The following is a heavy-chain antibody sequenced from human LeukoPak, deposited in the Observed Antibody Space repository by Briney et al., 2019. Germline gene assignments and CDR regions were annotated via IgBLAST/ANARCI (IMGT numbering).Heavy chain of an antibody. Sequence: SETLSLTCTVSGGSISSSSYYWGWIRQPPGKGLEWIGSIYYSGSTYYNPSLKSRVTISVDTSKNQFSLKLSSVTAADTAVYYCARHPRLRYFDWGAEYFHHWGQGTLVTVSS. D-gene: IGHD3-9*01. CDR1: GGSISSSSYY. V-gene: IGHV4-39*01. J-gene: IGHJ1*01. CDR3: ARHPRLRYFDWGAEYFHH. CDR2: IYYSGST.